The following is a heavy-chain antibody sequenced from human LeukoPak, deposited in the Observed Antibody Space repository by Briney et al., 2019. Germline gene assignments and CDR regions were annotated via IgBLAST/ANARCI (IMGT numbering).Heavy chain of an antibody. CDR1: GGSFSGYY. V-gene: IGHV4-34*01. CDR3: ARGGIVATISDYFDY. Sequence: SETLSLTCAVYGGSFSGYYWSWIRQPPGKGLEWIGEINHSGSTNYNPSLKSRVTISVDTSKNQFSLKLSSVTAADTAVYYCARGGIVATISDYFDYWGQGTLVTVS. D-gene: IGHD5-12*01. J-gene: IGHJ4*02. CDR2: INHSGST.